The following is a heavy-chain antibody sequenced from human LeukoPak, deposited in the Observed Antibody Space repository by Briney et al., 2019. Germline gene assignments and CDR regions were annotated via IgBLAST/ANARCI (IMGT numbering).Heavy chain of an antibody. CDR1: GGSISSYY. CDR2: IYYSGST. Sequence: SETLSLTCTVSGGSISSYYWRWIRQPPGKGLEWIGYIYYSGSTNYNPSLKSRVTISVDTSKNQFSLKLSSVTAADTAVYYCARRRYYDILTGYVYGMDVWGQGTTVTVSS. V-gene: IGHV4-59*08. J-gene: IGHJ6*02. D-gene: IGHD3-9*01. CDR3: ARRRYYDILTGYVYGMDV.